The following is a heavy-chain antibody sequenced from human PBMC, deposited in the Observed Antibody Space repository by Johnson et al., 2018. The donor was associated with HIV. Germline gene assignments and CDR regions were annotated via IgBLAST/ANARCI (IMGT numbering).Heavy chain of an antibody. CDR1: GFTVNSNY. J-gene: IGHJ3*02. V-gene: IGHV3-66*01. CDR2: IYSGGAT. Sequence: VQLVESGGGLVQPGGSLRLSCGASGFTVNSNYMTWVRQAPGKGLEWVAVIYSGGATYYADSVKGRFTISRDNPKNTVYLQMNSLRAEDTAVYYCAREATGSSYAFDIWGQGTMVTVS. CDR3: AREATGSSYAFDI. D-gene: IGHD6-6*01.